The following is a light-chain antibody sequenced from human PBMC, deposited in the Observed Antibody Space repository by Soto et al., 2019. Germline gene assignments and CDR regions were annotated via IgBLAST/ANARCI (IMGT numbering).Light chain of an antibody. CDR3: QQYSDCPLT. V-gene: IGKV3-15*01. Sequence: EIVMTHSPATLSVSPGERDTLSCRASQSVSSKLAWYQQKPGQAPRLLIYGASTRATDIPTRFSGSGSGTEFTLTISSLQSEDFAVYYCQQYSDCPLTVGGGTKVDIK. J-gene: IGKJ4*01. CDR1: QSVSSK. CDR2: GAS.